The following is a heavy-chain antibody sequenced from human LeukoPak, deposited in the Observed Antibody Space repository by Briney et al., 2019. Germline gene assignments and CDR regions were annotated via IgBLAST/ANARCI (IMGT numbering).Heavy chain of an antibody. CDR2: IHPNDGSS. J-gene: IGHJ4*02. CDR3: ARHNNWAFDY. D-gene: IGHD2/OR15-2a*01. CDR1: GYSFASYW. V-gene: IGHV5-51*01. Sequence: GESLKISCKASGYSFASYWIGWVRQMSGKGLEWMAIIHPNDGSSIYSPSFEGQVTIPADKSINTAYLEWSTLKASDTAIYYCARHNNWAFDYWDPGTLLTVSS.